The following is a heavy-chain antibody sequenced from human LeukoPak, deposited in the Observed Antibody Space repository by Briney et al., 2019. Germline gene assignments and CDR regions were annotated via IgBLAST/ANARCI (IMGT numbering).Heavy chain of an antibody. CDR2: IIPIFGTA. CDR1: GGTFSSYA. CDR3: ARYIIYGDYVYYYYMDV. V-gene: IGHV1-69*05. Sequence: GSSVKVSCKASGGTFSSYAISWVRQAPGQGLEWMGRIIPIFGTANYAQKFQGRVTITTDESTSTAYMELSSLRSEDTAVYYCARYIIYGDYVYYYYMDVWGKGTTVTDSS. D-gene: IGHD4-17*01. J-gene: IGHJ6*03.